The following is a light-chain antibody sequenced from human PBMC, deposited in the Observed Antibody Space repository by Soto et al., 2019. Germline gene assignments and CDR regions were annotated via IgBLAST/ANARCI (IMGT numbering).Light chain of an antibody. Sequence: QAVVTQEPSFSVSPGGTVTLTCGLTSGSVSGSYYPSWYQQTPGQAPRTLIYNTNTRSSGVPDRFSGSILGNKAALTITRAQTDDEADYYCALYVSSAILFGGGTKLTVL. CDR2: NTN. CDR1: SGSVSGSYY. V-gene: IGLV8-61*01. CDR3: ALYVSSAIL. J-gene: IGLJ3*02.